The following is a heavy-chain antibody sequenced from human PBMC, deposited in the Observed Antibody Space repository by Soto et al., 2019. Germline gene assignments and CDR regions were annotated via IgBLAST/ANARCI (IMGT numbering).Heavy chain of an antibody. CDR1: GFTFSSYS. CDR3: ARHPERIAEIGWLDL. V-gene: IGHV3-48*01. CDR2: ISSSSSTI. Sequence: EVQLVESGGGLVQPGGSLRLSCAASGFTFSSYSMNWVRQAPGKGLEWVSYISSSSSTIYYADSVKGRFTTSRDNAKNSQYLQMNSLRAEDTAVYYCARHPERIAEIGWLDLWGQGTLVTVSS. J-gene: IGHJ5*02. D-gene: IGHD6-13*01.